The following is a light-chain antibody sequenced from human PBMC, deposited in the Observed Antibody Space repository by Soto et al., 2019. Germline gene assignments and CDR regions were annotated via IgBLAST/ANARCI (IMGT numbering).Light chain of an antibody. CDR2: AAS. CDR1: QGVSNW. Sequence: DIQMTQSPSSVSASVGDRVTITCRASQGVSNWLAWYQQKPDKAPKLLIYAASTLRSGVPSRFRGSGSGTDFTFTISSLQHEDFATYYCQQANSFPYTFGQGTKLEIK. CDR3: QQANSFPYT. V-gene: IGKV1-12*01. J-gene: IGKJ2*01.